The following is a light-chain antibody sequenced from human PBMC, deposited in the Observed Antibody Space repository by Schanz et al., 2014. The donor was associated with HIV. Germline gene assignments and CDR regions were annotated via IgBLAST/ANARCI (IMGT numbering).Light chain of an antibody. CDR1: SNDVGTTDR. V-gene: IGLV2-14*02. CDR2: DVS. Sequence: QSALTQPASVSGSPGQSITISCTGTSNDVGTTDRVSWYQQHPDKAPKLMIYDVSYRPSGVSNRFSGSKSGNTASLTISGLQAEDEADYYCNSYTSRSTQVFGTGTKLTV. CDR3: NSYTSRSTQV. J-gene: IGLJ1*01.